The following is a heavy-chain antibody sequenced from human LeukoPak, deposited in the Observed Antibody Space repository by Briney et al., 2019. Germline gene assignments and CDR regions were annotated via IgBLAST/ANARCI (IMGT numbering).Heavy chain of an antibody. Sequence: GGSLRLSCAASGLTFSSYWMTWVRQAPGKGLEWVANIKQDGSEKYYVDSVKGRFTISRDNANNSLYLQMNSLRAEDTAVYYCARGPLRGFDPWGQGTLVTVSS. CDR1: GLTFSSYW. D-gene: IGHD2-21*01. J-gene: IGHJ5*02. V-gene: IGHV3-7*01. CDR2: IKQDGSEK. CDR3: ARGPLRGFDP.